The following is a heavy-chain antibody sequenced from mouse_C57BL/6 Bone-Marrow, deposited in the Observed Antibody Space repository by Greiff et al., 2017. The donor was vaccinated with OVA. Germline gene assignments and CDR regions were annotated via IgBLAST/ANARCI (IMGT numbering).Heavy chain of an antibody. J-gene: IGHJ1*03. CDR1: GYTFTSYW. V-gene: IGHV1-72*01. D-gene: IGHD1-1*01. Sequence: VQLQQPGAELVKPGASVKLSCKASGYTFTSYWMHWVKQRPGRGLEWIGRIDPNSGGTKYNEKFKSKATLTVDKPSSTAYMQLSSLTSEDSAVYYCARDWDYGSSYDWYFDVWGTGTTVTVSS. CDR2: IDPNSGGT. CDR3: ARDWDYGSSYDWYFDV.